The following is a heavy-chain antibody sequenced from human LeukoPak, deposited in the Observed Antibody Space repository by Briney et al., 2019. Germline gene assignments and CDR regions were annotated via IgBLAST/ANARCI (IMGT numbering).Heavy chain of an antibody. Sequence: PGASLRLSCAASGFTFSSYSMSWVRQAPGKGLEWVSSISSSSSHIYYADSVNGRFTISRDNSKNPLYLQMNRLRGEDTAMYYCARSAIAVAGYYFDYWGQGTLVTVSS. CDR2: ISSSSSHI. V-gene: IGHV3-21*01. J-gene: IGHJ4*02. CDR1: GFTFSSYS. D-gene: IGHD6-19*01. CDR3: ARSAIAVAGYYFDY.